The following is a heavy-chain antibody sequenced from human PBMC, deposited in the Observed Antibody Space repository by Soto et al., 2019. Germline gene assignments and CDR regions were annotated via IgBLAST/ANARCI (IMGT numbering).Heavy chain of an antibody. J-gene: IGHJ4*02. D-gene: IGHD2-15*01. Sequence: ASVKVSCKVSGYTLTELSMHWVRQAPGKGLEWMGGFDPEDGETIYAQKFQGRVTMTEDTSTDTAYMELSSLRSEDTAVYCCARVFSPRYCSGGSCYFDYFDYWGQGTLVTVSS. CDR3: ARVFSPRYCSGGSCYFDYFDY. CDR1: GYTLTELS. CDR2: FDPEDGET. V-gene: IGHV1-24*01.